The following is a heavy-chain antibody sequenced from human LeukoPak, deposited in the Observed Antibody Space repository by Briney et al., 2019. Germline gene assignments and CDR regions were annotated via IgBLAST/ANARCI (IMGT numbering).Heavy chain of an antibody. CDR2: IYHSGST. D-gene: IGHD3-9*01. J-gene: IGHJ5*02. CDR1: GYSISSGYY. CDR3: ARDSGYYDILTGYFPNWFDH. Sequence: PSETLSLTCAVSGYSISSGYYWGWIRQPPGKGLEWIGSIYHSGSTYYNPSLKSRVTISVDTSKNQFSLKLSSVTAADTVVYYCARDSGYYDILTGYFPNWFDHWGQGTLVTVSS. V-gene: IGHV4-38-2*02.